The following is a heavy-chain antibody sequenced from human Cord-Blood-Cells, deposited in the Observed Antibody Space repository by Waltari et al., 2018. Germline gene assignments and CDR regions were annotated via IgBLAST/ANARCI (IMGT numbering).Heavy chain of an antibody. Sequence: QVQLVQSGAEVKKPGASVKVSCKASGYTFTSYAMHWVRQAPGHTLEWMGWINAGNGNTKYSQKFQGRVTITRDTSASTAYMELSSLRSEDTAVYYCARALHYYGSGSYLAPFDIWGQGTMVTVSS. J-gene: IGHJ3*02. CDR1: GYTFTSYA. CDR3: ARALHYYGSGSYLAPFDI. CDR2: INAGNGNT. D-gene: IGHD3-10*01. V-gene: IGHV1-3*01.